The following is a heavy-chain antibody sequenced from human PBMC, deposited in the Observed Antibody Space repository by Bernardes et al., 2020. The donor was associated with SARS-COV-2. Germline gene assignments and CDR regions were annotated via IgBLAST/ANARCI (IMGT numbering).Heavy chain of an antibody. CDR1: GYTFTSFD. CDR2: VNPNSGNT. Sequence: ASVKVSCKASGYTFTSFDINWVRQATGQGLEWMGWVNPNSGNTGYAQKFQGRVIMTRNTSISTAYMELSSLRSEDTAVYYCAAAEVVVVPAAMASYYYYGMGVSAQDGAVTVSS. V-gene: IGHV1-8*01. J-gene: IGHJ6*02. D-gene: IGHD2-2*01. CDR3: AAAEVVVVPAAMASYYYYGMGV.